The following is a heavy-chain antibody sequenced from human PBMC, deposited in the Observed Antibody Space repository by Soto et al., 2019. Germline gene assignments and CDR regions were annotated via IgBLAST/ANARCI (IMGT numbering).Heavy chain of an antibody. D-gene: IGHD2-21*02. V-gene: IGHV3-74*01. CDR1: RISLSSNW. Sequence: PXQSRRLSCSAGRISLSSNWMHWVRQAPGKGLVWVSRINSDASSTSYADSVKGRFTISRDNAKNTLYLQMNSLRAEATAVYCCTKYCWDVWHKETRVT. CDR2: INSDASST. J-gene: IGHJ6*03. CDR3: TKYCWDV.